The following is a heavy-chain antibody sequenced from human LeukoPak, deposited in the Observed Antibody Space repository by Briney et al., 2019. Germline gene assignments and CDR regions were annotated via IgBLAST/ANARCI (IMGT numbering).Heavy chain of an antibody. CDR3: ARDDCSSTSCAYYYYYGMDV. J-gene: IGHJ6*02. Sequence: GSLRLSCAASGFTFSSYWMSWVRQAPGKGLEWVANIKQDGSEKYYGDSVKGRFTISRDNAKNSLYLQMNSLRAEDTAVYYCARDDCSSTSCAYYYYYGMDVWGQGTTVTVSS. V-gene: IGHV3-7*01. D-gene: IGHD2-2*01. CDR1: GFTFSSYW. CDR2: IKQDGSEK.